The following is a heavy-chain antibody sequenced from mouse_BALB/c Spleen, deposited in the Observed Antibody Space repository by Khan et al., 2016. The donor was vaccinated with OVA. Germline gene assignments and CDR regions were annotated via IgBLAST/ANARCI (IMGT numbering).Heavy chain of an antibody. CDR2: IWSDGTT. J-gene: IGHJ4*01. Sequence: VQLKESGPGLVAPSQSLSITCTISGFSLTDYGVHWVRQPPGKGLEWLVVIWSDGTTTYNSALKSRLSIIKDNSKSQIFLKMNSLQTDDTAMYYCARKTYYHYYIMDYWGQGTSVTVSS. V-gene: IGHV2-6-1*01. CDR3: ARKTYYHYYIMDY. D-gene: IGHD2-10*01. CDR1: GFSLTDYG.